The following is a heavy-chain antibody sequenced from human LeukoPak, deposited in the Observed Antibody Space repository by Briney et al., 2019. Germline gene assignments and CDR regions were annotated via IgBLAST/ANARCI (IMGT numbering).Heavy chain of an antibody. CDR3: AKDWRRGYSYGFDY. D-gene: IGHD5-18*01. Sequence: PGGSLRLSCGASGFTFSSYVMSWVRQAPGKGLEWVSAISGSGGSTYYADSVKGRFTISRDNSKNTLYLQMNSLRAEDTAVYYCAKDWRRGYSYGFDYWGQGTLVTVSS. J-gene: IGHJ4*02. CDR1: GFTFSSYV. V-gene: IGHV3-23*01. CDR2: ISGSGGST.